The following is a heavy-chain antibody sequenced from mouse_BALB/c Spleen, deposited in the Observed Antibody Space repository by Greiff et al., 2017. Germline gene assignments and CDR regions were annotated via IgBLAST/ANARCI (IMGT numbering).Heavy chain of an antibody. CDR2: IWTGGGT. CDR3: VRDRGYGYEDYAMDY. Sequence: QVQLKQSGPGLVAPSQSLSITCTVSGFSLTSYDISWIRQPPGKGLEWLGVIWTGGGTNYNSAFMSRLSISKDNSKSQVFLKMNSLQTDDTAIYYCVRDRGYGYEDYAMDYWGQGTSVTVSS. D-gene: IGHD2-2*01. V-gene: IGHV2-9-2*01. CDR1: GFSLTSYD. J-gene: IGHJ4*01.